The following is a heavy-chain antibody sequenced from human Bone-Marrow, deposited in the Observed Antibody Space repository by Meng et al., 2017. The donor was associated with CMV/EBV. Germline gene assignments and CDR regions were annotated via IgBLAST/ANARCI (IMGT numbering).Heavy chain of an antibody. CDR2: INHSGST. Sequence: SETLSLTCPVSGGPISSSSYYWSWISQPPGKGLEWIGEINHSGSTNYNPSLKSLVTISVDTSKNQFSLKLSSVTAADTAVYYCARGQGRTHSYRLYYFYYWGQGTLVSVSS. CDR3: ARGQGRTHSYRLYYFYY. V-gene: IGHV4-39*07. J-gene: IGHJ4*02. CDR1: GGPISSSSYY. D-gene: IGHD1-14*01.